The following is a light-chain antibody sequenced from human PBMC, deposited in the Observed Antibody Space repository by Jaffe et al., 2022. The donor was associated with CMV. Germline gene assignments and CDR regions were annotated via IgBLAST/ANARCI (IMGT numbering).Light chain of an antibody. Sequence: NFILTQPHSVSESPGKTVIISCTRSSGGVAVNYVQWYKQRPGSAPATVIYENHQRPSGVPSRFSGSVDSSSNSASLTISGLKTEDEADYYCQSYDDSGYWVFGGGTKVTVL. CDR3: QSYDDSGYWV. CDR1: SGGVAVNY. J-gene: IGLJ3*02. CDR2: ENH. V-gene: IGLV6-57*04.